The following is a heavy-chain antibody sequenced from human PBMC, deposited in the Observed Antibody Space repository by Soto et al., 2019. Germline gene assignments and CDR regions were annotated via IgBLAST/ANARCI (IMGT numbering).Heavy chain of an antibody. V-gene: IGHV3-7*01. CDR2: IKPDGSDK. Sequence: EVQLVESGGGLVQPGGSLRLSCTASGFIFNNDWMTWVRQAPGKGLEWVANIKPDGSDKYYVDSVKGRFALSRDNATKSLYLQMNSLRAEDTAVYYCASKDMGVWGQGTTVTVSS. CDR1: GFIFNNDW. J-gene: IGHJ6*02. CDR3: ASKDMGV.